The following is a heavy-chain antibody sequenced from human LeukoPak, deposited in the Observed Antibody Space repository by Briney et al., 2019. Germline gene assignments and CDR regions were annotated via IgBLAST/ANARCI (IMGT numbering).Heavy chain of an antibody. J-gene: IGHJ6*02. CDR1: GFTFSSYA. V-gene: IGHV3-30*04. Sequence: AGGSLRLSCAASGFTFSSYAMHWVRQAPGKGLEWVAVISYDGSNKYYADSVKGRFTISRDNSKNTLYLQMNSLRAEDTAVYYCARDNYGMDVRGQGTTVTVSS. CDR2: ISYDGSNK. CDR3: ARDNYGMDV.